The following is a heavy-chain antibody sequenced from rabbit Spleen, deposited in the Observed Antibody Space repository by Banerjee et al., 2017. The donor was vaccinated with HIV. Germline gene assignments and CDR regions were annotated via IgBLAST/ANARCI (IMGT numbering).Heavy chain of an antibody. CDR3: ARDLVGVIGWNFGW. CDR1: GFDFSRYG. J-gene: IGHJ4*01. D-gene: IGHD4-1*01. V-gene: IGHV1S39*01. Sequence: QEQLVESGGGLVQPGGSLKLSCKASGFDFSRYGVSWVRQAPGKGLEWIGYIDLVFGITYYANWVNGRFTISRTSSTTVTLRMTSLTAADRATYFCARDLVGVIGWNFGWWGPGTLVTVS. CDR2: IDLVFGIT.